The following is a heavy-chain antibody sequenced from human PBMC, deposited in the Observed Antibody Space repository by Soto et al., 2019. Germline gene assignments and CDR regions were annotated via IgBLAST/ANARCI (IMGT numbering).Heavy chain of an antibody. V-gene: IGHV1-69*13. D-gene: IGHD3-22*01. CDR1: GGTFSSYA. CDR3: ARDKNPTYYYDSSGYYWFDP. Sequence: SVKVSCKASGGTFSSYAISWVRQAPGQGLEWMGGIIPIFGTANYAQKFQGRVTITADESTSTAYMELSSLRSEDTAVYYCARDKNPTYYYDSSGYYWFDPWGQGTLVTVSS. CDR2: IIPIFGTA. J-gene: IGHJ5*02.